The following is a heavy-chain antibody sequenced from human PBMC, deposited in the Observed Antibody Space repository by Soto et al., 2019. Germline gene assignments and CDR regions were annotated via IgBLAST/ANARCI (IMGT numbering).Heavy chain of an antibody. Sequence: QITLKESGPTLVKPTQTLTLTCTFSGFSLSTSGVGVGWIRQPPGKALEWLALIYWDDDKRYSPSLESRVTITKDTSKNQVVLTMTNMDPVDTATYYSAHIDSYDSRHAFDFWGQGTMVTGSS. V-gene: IGHV2-5*02. CDR3: AHIDSYDSRHAFDF. CDR2: IYWDDDK. J-gene: IGHJ3*01. D-gene: IGHD3-16*01. CDR1: GFSLSTSGVG.